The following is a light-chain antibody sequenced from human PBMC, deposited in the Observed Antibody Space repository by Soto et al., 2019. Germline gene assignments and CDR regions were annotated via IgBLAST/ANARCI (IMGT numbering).Light chain of an antibody. J-gene: IGKJ1*01. V-gene: IGKV3-15*01. CDR2: GAS. CDR3: HQYNNWPGT. CDR1: QSVTRD. Sequence: ETVMTQSPATLSVSPGERATLSCRASQSVTRDLAWYQQKPGQAPRLLFYGASTRATGIPARFSGSGSGTEFTLTISSLQSEDFAVYYCHQYNNWPGTFGQGTKV.